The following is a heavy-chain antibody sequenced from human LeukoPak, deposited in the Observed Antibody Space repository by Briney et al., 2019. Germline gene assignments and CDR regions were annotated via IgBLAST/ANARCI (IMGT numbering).Heavy chain of an antibody. J-gene: IGHJ4*02. D-gene: IGHD3-10*01. CDR2: IYYSGTT. Sequence: PSQTLSLTCTVSGGSLSSGDYYWGWLRQPPGTGLEWIGYIYYSGTTYYNPSLRSRLTISVDTSKNQFSLKLSSVTAADTAVYYCARYGSGSNDYWGQGTLVTVSS. V-gene: IGHV4-30-4*01. CDR3: ARYGSGSNDY. CDR1: GGSLSSGDYY.